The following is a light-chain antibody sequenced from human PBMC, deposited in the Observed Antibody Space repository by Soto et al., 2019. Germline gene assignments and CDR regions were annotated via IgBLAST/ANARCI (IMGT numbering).Light chain of an antibody. Sequence: QSVLTQPRSVSGSPGQSVTISCTGSSSDVGGYSHVSWFQQHPGKAPTLMIYDVTKRPSGVPDRFSGSKSGNTASLTISGLQAEDESDYYCCSVAGTYTIFGGGTKLTVL. CDR1: SSDVGGYSH. CDR2: DVT. J-gene: IGLJ2*01. CDR3: CSVAGTYTI. V-gene: IGLV2-11*01.